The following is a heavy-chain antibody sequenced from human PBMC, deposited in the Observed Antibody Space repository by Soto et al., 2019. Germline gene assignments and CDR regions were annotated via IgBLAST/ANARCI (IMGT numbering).Heavy chain of an antibody. D-gene: IGHD3-3*01. J-gene: IGHJ5*02. V-gene: IGHV4-39*01. CDR2: VYYSRST. CDR1: GASIISTTSSYY. Sequence: SETLSLTCTVSGASIISTTSSYYWGWIRQPPWKGLERIGRVYYSRSTYFNPSLKSRVTISVDTPQNQFSLKLSSVPAADTAVYYCARHFPLRVVRSTYFDAWGQGTLVTVSS. CDR3: ARHFPLRVVRSTYFDA.